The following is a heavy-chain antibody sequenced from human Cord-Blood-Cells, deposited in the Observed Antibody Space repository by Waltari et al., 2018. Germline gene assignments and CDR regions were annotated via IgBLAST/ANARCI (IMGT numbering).Heavy chain of an antibody. CDR3: ARAVESYCSSTSCYTYYFDY. J-gene: IGHJ4*02. Sequence: QLQLQESGSGLVKPSQTLSLTCAAPGGSISSGGYSWSWIRQPPGKGLEWIGYIYHSGSTYYNPSLKSRVTISVDRSKNQFSLKLSSVTAADTAVYYCARAVESYCSSTSCYTYYFDYWGQGTLVTVSS. CDR1: GGSISSGGYS. V-gene: IGHV4-30-2*01. D-gene: IGHD2-2*02. CDR2: IYHSGST.